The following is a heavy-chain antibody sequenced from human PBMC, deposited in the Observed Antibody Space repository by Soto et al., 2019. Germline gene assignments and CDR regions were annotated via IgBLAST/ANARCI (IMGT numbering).Heavy chain of an antibody. Sequence: QVQLQESGPGLVKPSETLSLTCTVSGGSISNYYWSWIRQPPGKGLEWIAYISYSGSTNYNPSLKSRVTISVDTSKNQFSLKLSSVTAADTAVYYCASLGFWSGVYYYMDVWGKGTTVTVSS. CDR1: GGSISNYY. CDR3: ASLGFWSGVYYYMDV. D-gene: IGHD3-3*01. CDR2: ISYSGST. J-gene: IGHJ6*03. V-gene: IGHV4-59*08.